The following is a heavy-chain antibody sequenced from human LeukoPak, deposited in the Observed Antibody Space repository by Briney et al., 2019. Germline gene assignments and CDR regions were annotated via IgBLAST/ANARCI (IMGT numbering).Heavy chain of an antibody. J-gene: IGHJ4*02. CDR3: AREGSRSSFYFDY. Sequence: GGSLRLSCAASEFTFSDFHTNWIRQAPGKGLEWISHISNTGSTIYYADSVKGRFTISRDNAKNSLYLQVKSLRVEDTGVYYCAREGSRSSFYFDYWGQGTLVTVSS. CDR2: ISNTGSTI. CDR1: EFTFSDFH. D-gene: IGHD6-6*01. V-gene: IGHV3-11*04.